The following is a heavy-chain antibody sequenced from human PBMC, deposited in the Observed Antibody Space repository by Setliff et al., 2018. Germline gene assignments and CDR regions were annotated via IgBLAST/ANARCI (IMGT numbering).Heavy chain of an antibody. CDR1: GFTFSRYA. Sequence: GGSLRLSCSASGFTFSRYAMHWVRQAPRKGLESVSAISSTGIPIYYADSVKARFTISRDDAQNTLYLQMSSLRADDTAIYYCVKDPSVYGADSGSIWGQGTMVTVSS. V-gene: IGHV3-64D*09. CDR2: ISSTGIPI. D-gene: IGHD2-21*02. J-gene: IGHJ3*02. CDR3: VKDPSVYGADSGSI.